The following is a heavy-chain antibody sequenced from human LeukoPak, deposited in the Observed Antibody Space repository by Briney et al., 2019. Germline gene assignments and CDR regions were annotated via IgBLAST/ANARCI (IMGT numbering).Heavy chain of an antibody. CDR1: GYTFTSYD. Sequence: ASVKVSCKASGYTFTSYDINWVRQATGQALEWMGWINPYSGNTGYAQKFQGRVTITRNTSISTAYMELSSLRSEDTAVYYCARAAYYYDSSGITGDAFDIWGQGTMVTVSS. D-gene: IGHD3-22*01. J-gene: IGHJ3*02. CDR3: ARAAYYYDSSGITGDAFDI. CDR2: INPYSGNT. V-gene: IGHV1-8*03.